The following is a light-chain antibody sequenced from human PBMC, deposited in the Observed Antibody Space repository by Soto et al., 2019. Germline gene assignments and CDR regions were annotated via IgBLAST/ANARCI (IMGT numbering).Light chain of an antibody. Sequence: DIQMTQSPSSLSASVGDRVTITCRASQSISSYLNWYQQKPGKAPKLLIYAASSLQSGVPSRFSGSGSGTDFTLTISSLQPEDFATYYCQHSYSTSGGTFGQGTKVEIK. CDR2: AAS. V-gene: IGKV1-39*01. J-gene: IGKJ1*01. CDR1: QSISSY. CDR3: QHSYSTSGGT.